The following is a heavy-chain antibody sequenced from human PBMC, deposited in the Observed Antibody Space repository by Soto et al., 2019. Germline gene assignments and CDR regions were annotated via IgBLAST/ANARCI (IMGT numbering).Heavy chain of an antibody. J-gene: IGHJ4*02. D-gene: IGHD6-6*01. CDR1: GYSFSSHW. CDR2: IYPGDSNI. V-gene: IGHV5-51*01. Sequence: GESLKIACKGSGYSFSSHWIGWVRQMPGIGLEWMGIIYPGDSNIRYSPSFEGQIDMSADRSINTAYLWLSSLKAPDTATYYCARHLDEYSSASAFDYWGQGTLVTVSS. CDR3: ARHLDEYSSASAFDY.